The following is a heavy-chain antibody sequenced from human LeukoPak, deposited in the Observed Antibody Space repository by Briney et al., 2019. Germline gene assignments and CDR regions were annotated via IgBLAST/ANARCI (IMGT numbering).Heavy chain of an antibody. D-gene: IGHD6-13*01. CDR3: ARRGHGSSWYYFDY. Sequence: GESLKISCKASGYSINSYWIGWVRQVPGKGLEWMGNIYLGGPDSRYRPSFQGQVTISADKSISTAYLQWNSLKASDTAIYYCARRGHGSSWYYFDYRGQGTLVTVSS. CDR2: IYLGGPDS. CDR1: GYSINSYW. V-gene: IGHV5-51*01. J-gene: IGHJ4*02.